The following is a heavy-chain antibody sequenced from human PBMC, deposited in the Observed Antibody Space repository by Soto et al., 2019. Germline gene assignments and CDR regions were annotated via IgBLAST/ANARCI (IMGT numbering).Heavy chain of an antibody. CDR1: GFTFSIYA. V-gene: IGHV3-30-3*01. J-gene: IGHJ4*02. D-gene: IGHD3-10*01. Sequence: GSLRLSCAAPGFTFSIYALHWVRQAPGKGLEWVAVMSPNGNNQYYADSVKGRFTISRDTSKSTLYLQMTSLRPDDTAVYYCATGANFYYGTSRYWGQGTLVTVSS. CDR2: MSPNGNNQ. CDR3: ATGANFYYGTSRY.